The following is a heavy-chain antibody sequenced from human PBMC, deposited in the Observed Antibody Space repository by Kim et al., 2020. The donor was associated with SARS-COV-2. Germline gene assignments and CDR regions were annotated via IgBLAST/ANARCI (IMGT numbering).Heavy chain of an antibody. Sequence: GGSLRLSCTASGFTFSPYWMHWVRQAPGKGLVWVSRINSDGSTTNYADSVKGRFTISRDNAKSTLYLQMNSLRVEDTAVYYCVRVPQSAWFDPWGQGILVTVSS. V-gene: IGHV3-74*01. J-gene: IGHJ5*02. CDR1: GFTFSPYW. CDR2: INSDGSTT. CDR3: VRVPQSAWFDP.